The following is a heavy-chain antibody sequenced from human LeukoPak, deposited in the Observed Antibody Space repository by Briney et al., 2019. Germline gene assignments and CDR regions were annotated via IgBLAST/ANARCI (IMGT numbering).Heavy chain of an antibody. Sequence: KPSETLSLTCTVSGGSISSYYWSWIRQPPGKGLEWIGYIYTSGSTNYNPSLKSRVTISVDTSKNQFSLKLSSVTAADTAVYYCARQLYGDYRAFDYWGQGTLVTVSS. CDR1: GGSISSYY. V-gene: IGHV4-4*09. CDR3: ARQLYGDYRAFDY. J-gene: IGHJ4*02. D-gene: IGHD4-17*01. CDR2: IYTSGST.